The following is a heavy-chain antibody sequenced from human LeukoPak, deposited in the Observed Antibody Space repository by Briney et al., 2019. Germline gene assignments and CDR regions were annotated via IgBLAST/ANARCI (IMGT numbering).Heavy chain of an antibody. CDR1: GFTFNNFA. Sequence: GGSLRLSCAASGFTFNNFAMSWVRQAPGKGLEWVSAISAGGDYTYSADSVKGRFTISRDNSKNTLFLQMNSLRAEDTAVYYCAKDWYNYYYMDVWGKGTTVTVSS. J-gene: IGHJ6*03. D-gene: IGHD1-14*01. V-gene: IGHV3-23*01. CDR3: AKDWYNYYYMDV. CDR2: ISAGGDYT.